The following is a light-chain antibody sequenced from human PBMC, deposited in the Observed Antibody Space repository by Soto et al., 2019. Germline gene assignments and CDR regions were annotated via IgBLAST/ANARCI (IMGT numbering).Light chain of an antibody. Sequence: SALTQPRSVSGSPGQSVTVSCTASSSDIGAFHYVSWYQQHPGKAPRNLIYDVTKRPSGVPDRFSGSKSGSTASLTISGVQAEDEADYYCCSCEAIYPYVFFVGGTKVTVL. CDR3: CSCEAIYPYVF. CDR2: DVT. CDR1: SSDIGAFHY. J-gene: IGLJ2*01. V-gene: IGLV2-11*01.